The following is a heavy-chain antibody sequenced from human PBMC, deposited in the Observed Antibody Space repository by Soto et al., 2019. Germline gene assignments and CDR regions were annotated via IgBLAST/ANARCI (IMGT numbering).Heavy chain of an antibody. D-gene: IGHD2-15*01. CDR1: GFTFNSYT. V-gene: IGHV3-48*01. CDR2: ISSSGSTI. J-gene: IGHJ3*02. Sequence: GGSLRLSCAASGFTFNSYTMNWVRQAPGKGLEWVSYISSSGSTIYYADSVKGRFTISRDNAKNSLFLQMNSLRAEDTAVYYCAREFRDCSGGNCYSVRGAFDIWGQGTMVTVSS. CDR3: AREFRDCSGGNCYSVRGAFDI.